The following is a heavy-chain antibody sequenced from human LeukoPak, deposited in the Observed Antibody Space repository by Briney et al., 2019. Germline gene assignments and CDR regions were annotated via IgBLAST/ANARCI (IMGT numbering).Heavy chain of an antibody. CDR1: GGSISSSSHY. J-gene: IGHJ4*02. Sequence: SETLSPTCTVSGGSISSSSHYWAWIRQPPGTGLEWIGSIYYSGTTFYNPSLKSRLTISVDTSNNQFSLKLSSVTAADTAVYYCARRVIVATLDYWGQGTLVTVSS. CDR3: ARRVIVATLDY. V-gene: IGHV4-39*01. CDR2: IYYSGTT. D-gene: IGHD2/OR15-2a*01.